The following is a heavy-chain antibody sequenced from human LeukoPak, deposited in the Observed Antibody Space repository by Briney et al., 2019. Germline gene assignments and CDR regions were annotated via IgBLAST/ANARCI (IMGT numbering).Heavy chain of an antibody. J-gene: IGHJ4*02. D-gene: IGHD6-19*01. CDR2: IKSKTDDGTA. CDR3: TTRGIAVSGRGY. V-gene: IGHV3-15*01. Sequence: GGSLRLSSAASGFSFNTAWMNWVRQTPGKGLEWLGRIKSKTDDGTAEYAAHVKGRFIISRDDSKNMLSLEMRSLRTEDTGVYYCTTRGIAVSGRGYWGQGTLVTVSS. CDR1: GFSFNTAW.